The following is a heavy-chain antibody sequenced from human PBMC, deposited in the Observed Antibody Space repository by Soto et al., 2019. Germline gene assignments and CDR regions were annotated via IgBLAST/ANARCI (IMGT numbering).Heavy chain of an antibody. CDR1: GYTFTSYG. Sequence: EASVKVSCKASGYTFTSYGISWVRQAPGQGLEWMGWISAYNGNTNYAQKLQGRVTMTTDTSTSTAYMELRSLRSDDTAVYYCARERSGYDFYYYYYMDVWGKGTTVTVSS. J-gene: IGHJ6*03. CDR3: ARERSGYDFYYYYYMDV. D-gene: IGHD5-12*01. CDR2: ISAYNGNT. V-gene: IGHV1-18*01.